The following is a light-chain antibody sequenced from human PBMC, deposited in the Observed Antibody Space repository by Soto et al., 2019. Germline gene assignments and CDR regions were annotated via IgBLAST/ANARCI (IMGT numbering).Light chain of an antibody. CDR2: DVN. CDR1: SSDVGGYNY. Sequence: SVLTKPASVSGSPGQSITISCTGTSSDVGGYNYVSWYQQHPGKAPKLMIFDVNDRPSGVSNRFSGSKSGNTASLTISGLQAEDEADYYCSSYTTSHTWVFGGGTKVTVL. CDR3: SSYTTSHTWV. J-gene: IGLJ3*02. V-gene: IGLV2-14*03.